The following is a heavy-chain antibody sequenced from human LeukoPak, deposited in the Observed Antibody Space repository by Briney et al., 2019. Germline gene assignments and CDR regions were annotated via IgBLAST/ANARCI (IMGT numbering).Heavy chain of an antibody. CDR2: ISGSGAST. D-gene: IGHD1-26*01. V-gene: IGHV3-23*01. CDR1: GFTFSANA. CDR3: AKDVGKWESLHFFDY. Sequence: GGSLRLSCLTSGFTFSANAMSWVRQAPGKGLEWISGISGSGASTYYADSVTGRFTISRDNSRNTLYLQMNSLRGDDTAVYYCAKDVGKWESLHFFDYWGQGTLVTVSS. J-gene: IGHJ4*02.